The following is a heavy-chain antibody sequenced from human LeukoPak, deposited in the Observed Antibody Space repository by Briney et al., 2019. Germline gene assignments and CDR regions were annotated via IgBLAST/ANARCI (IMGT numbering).Heavy chain of an antibody. CDR2: INPDSGGT. CDR1: GYTFTGYY. CDR3: ARGVQYNWKARDV. Sequence: ASGKVSCKASGYTFTGYYMHWARQAPGQGLEWMGRINPDSGGTNYAQKFQGRVTMTRDTSISTAYMELSRLRSDDTAVYYCARGVQYNWKARDVCGKGTTVTVSS. J-gene: IGHJ6*04. V-gene: IGHV1-2*06. D-gene: IGHD1-20*01.